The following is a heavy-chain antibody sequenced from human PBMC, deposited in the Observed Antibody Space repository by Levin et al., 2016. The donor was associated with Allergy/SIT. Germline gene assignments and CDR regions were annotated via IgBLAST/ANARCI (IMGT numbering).Heavy chain of an antibody. D-gene: IGHD1-26*01. CDR3: ARDKRWWELLYQYYYYGMDV. Sequence: ASVKVSCKASGYTFTSYGISWVRQAPGQGLEWMGWISAYNGNTNYAQKLQGRVTMTTDTSTSTAYMELRSLRSDDTAVYYCARDKRWWELLYQYYYYGMDVWGQGTTVTVSS. CDR2: ISAYNGNT. J-gene: IGHJ6*02. CDR1: GYTFTSYG. V-gene: IGHV1-18*04.